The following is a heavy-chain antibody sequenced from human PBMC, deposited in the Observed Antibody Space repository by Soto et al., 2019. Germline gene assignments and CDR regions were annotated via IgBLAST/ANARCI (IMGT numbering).Heavy chain of an antibody. CDR3: ARGSFIAAMADAFDI. CDR2: ISAYNGNT. D-gene: IGHD6-13*01. Sequence: ASVKVSCKTAGYTFTSYGISWVRQAPGQGIEWMGWISAYNGNTNYAQKLQGRVTMTTDTSTSTAYMELRSLRSDDTAVYYCARGSFIAAMADAFDIWGQETMVTVS. J-gene: IGHJ3*02. V-gene: IGHV1-18*01. CDR1: GYTFTSYG.